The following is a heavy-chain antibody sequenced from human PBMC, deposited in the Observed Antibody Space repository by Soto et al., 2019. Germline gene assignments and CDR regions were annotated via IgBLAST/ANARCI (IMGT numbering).Heavy chain of an antibody. Sequence: ASVKVSCKVSGYTLTELSMQWVRQAPGKGLEWMGGFDPEDGETIYAQKFQGRVTMTRDTSRCTVYMELRSLRSDDTAIYYCARSSGGNFGIIIEGSNWFDPWGQGTLVTVSS. D-gene: IGHD3-3*01. V-gene: IGHV1-24*01. CDR1: GYTLTELS. J-gene: IGHJ5*02. CDR2: FDPEDGET. CDR3: ARSSGGNFGIIIEGSNWFDP.